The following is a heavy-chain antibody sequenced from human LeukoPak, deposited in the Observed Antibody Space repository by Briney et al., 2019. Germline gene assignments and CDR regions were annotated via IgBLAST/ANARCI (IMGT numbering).Heavy chain of an antibody. V-gene: IGHV3-30-3*01. CDR1: GFTFSSYA. CDR2: ISYDGSNK. Sequence: PGRSLRLSCAASGFTFSSYAMHWVRQAPGKGLEWVAVISYDGSNKYYADSVKGRFTISRDNSKNTLYLQMNSLRAEDTAVYYCARDDFWSGYYHLYFDLWGRGTLVTVSS. J-gene: IGHJ2*01. D-gene: IGHD3-3*01. CDR3: ARDDFWSGYYHLYFDL.